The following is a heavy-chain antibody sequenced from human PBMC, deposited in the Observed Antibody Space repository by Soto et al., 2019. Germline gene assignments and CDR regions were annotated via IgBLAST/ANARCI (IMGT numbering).Heavy chain of an antibody. CDR1: GYTFTGYY. V-gene: IGHV1-2*02. D-gene: IGHD6-19*01. CDR3: ASDSSGWYSDYYGMDV. Sequence: GASVKVSCKASGYTFTGYYMHWVRQAPGQGLEWMGWINPNSGGTNYAQKFQGRVTMTRDTPISTAYMELSRLRSDDTAVYYCASDSSGWYSDYYGMDVWGQGTTVTVSS. CDR2: INPNSGGT. J-gene: IGHJ6*02.